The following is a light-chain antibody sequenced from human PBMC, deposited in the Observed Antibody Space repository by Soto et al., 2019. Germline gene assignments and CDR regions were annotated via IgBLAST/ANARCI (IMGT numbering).Light chain of an antibody. CDR2: AAS. CDR3: QQSDTTPRT. CDR1: QTISNN. J-gene: IGKJ1*01. Sequence: DIQMTQSPSSLSASVGDRVTITCRASQTISNNLNWYQQKPGKAPNLLIYAASTLQSGVPSRFSGSGSGTDFTLTISSLQPEDFATYYCQQSDTTPRTFGQGTKVGVK. V-gene: IGKV1-39*01.